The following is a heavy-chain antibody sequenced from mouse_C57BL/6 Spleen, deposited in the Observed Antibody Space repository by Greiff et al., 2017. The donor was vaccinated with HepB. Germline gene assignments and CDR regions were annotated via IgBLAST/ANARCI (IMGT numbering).Heavy chain of an antibody. J-gene: IGHJ4*01. Sequence: EVHLVESGGGLVKPGGSLKLSCAASGFTFSDYGMHWVRQAPEKGLEWVAYISSGSSTIYYADTVKGRFTISSDNAKNTLFLQMTSLRSEDTAMYYCARPRWLGAMDYWGQGTSVTVSS. CDR3: ARPRWLGAMDY. CDR1: GFTFSDYG. V-gene: IGHV5-17*01. CDR2: ISSGSSTI. D-gene: IGHD1-1*02.